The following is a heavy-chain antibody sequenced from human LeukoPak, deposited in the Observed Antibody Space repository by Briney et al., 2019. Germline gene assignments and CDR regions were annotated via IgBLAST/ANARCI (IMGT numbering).Heavy chain of an antibody. CDR1: GGSFSGYY. CDR3: AKNHVLRYFDWLSDLYYFDY. Sequence: PSETLSLTCAVYGGSFSGYYWSWIRQPPGKGLEWIGEINHSGSTNYNPSLKSRVTISVDTSKNQFSLKLSSVTAEDTAIYYCAKNHVLRYFDWLSDLYYFDYWGQGTLVTVSS. J-gene: IGHJ4*02. CDR2: INHSGST. V-gene: IGHV4-34*01. D-gene: IGHD3-9*01.